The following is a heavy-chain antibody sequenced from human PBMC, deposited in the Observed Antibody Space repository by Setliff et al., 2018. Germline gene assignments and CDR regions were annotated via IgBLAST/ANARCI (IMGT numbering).Heavy chain of an antibody. CDR2: MNPNSGHT. J-gene: IGHJ5*02. V-gene: IGHV1-8*03. Sequence: ASVKVSCKASGYTFTSHDLNWVRQATGQGLEWMGWMNPNSGHTGYAQKFQGRATITRNTSISTTYMELSSLRSEDTAVYYCARGSRSGGKGGYNWFDPWGQGTLVTVSS. CDR3: ARGSRSGGKGGYNWFDP. CDR1: GYTFTSHD. D-gene: IGHD2-15*01.